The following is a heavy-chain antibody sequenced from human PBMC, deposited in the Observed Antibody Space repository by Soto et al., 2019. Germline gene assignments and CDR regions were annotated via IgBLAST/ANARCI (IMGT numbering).Heavy chain of an antibody. CDR2: INGDGRTT. CDR1: GFTFSGYW. V-gene: IGHV3-74*01. Sequence: EVQLVESGGGVVPPVGSLRLSCAASGFTFSGYWMHWVRQAPGKGLMWVSRINGDGRTTNYADSVKGRFTISRENAKNTLYLQMNSLRAEDTAVYYCARAAYGEYWFDPWGQGTLVTVSS. D-gene: IGHD4-17*01. J-gene: IGHJ5*02. CDR3: ARAAYGEYWFDP.